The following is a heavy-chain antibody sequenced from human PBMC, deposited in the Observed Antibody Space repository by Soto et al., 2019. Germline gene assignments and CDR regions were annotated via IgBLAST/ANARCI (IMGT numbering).Heavy chain of an antibody. V-gene: IGHV3-48*02. CDR1: GFTFSSNS. J-gene: IGHJ5*02. CDR2: ISSSSSTI. D-gene: IGHD3-3*01. Sequence: EVQVVESGGGLVQPGGSPRLSCAASGFTFSSNSMNWVRQAPGKGLEWISYISSSSSTIYADSVKGRFTISRDNDKNSLYLQMNSLRDEDTAVYYCARVIWSGHLASDLWGQGTLVTVSS. CDR3: ARVIWSGHLASDL.